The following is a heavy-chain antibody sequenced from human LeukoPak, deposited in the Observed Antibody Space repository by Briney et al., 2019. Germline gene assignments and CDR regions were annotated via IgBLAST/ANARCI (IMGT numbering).Heavy chain of an antibody. J-gene: IGHJ4*02. CDR1: GFTFSSYG. CDR2: ISGSGGST. CDR3: AKDRSGRESGNQRDDY. Sequence: GGTLRLSCAASGFTFSSYGMSWVRQAPGKGLEWVSAISGSGGSTHYADSVKGRFTISRDNSKNALYLQMNSLRAEDTAVYYCAKDRSGRESGNQRDDYWGQGTLVTVSS. D-gene: IGHD1-14*01. V-gene: IGHV3-23*01.